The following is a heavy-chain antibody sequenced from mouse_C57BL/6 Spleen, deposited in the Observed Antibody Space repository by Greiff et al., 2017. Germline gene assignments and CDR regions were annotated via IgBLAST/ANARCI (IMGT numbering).Heavy chain of an antibody. CDR1: GYTFTSYW. CDR3: ARKKVVAPGY. CDR2: IHPNSGST. D-gene: IGHD1-1*01. V-gene: IGHV1-64*01. J-gene: IGHJ2*01. Sequence: VQLQQPGAELVKPGASVKLSCKASGYTFTSYWMHWVKQRPGPGLEWIGMIHPNSGSTNYNEKFKSKATLTVDKSSSTAYRQLSSLTSEDSAVYYCARKKVVAPGYWGQGTTLTVSS.